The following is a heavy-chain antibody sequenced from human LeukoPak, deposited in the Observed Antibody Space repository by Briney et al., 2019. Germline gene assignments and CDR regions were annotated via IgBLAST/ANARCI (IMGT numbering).Heavy chain of an antibody. J-gene: IGHJ2*01. Sequence: GGSLRLSCAASGFTFDDYAMHWVRQAPGKGLEWVSGISWNSGSIGYADSVKGRFTISRDNAKNSLYLQMNSLRAEDMALYYCAKAQGGSGWYGPNWYFDLWGRDTLSLSPQ. CDR1: GFTFDDYA. CDR3: AKAQGGSGWYGPNWYFDL. V-gene: IGHV3-9*03. D-gene: IGHD6-19*01. CDR2: ISWNSGSI.